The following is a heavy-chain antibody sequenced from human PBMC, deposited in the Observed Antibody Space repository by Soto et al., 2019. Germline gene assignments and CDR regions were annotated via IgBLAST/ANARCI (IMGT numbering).Heavy chain of an antibody. J-gene: IGHJ5*02. CDR1: GDTFTDCS. Sequence: GASVKVSCKTSGDTFTDCSMHWMRQAPGQGLEWMGWINLNSGDTNHAEKFRGRVTMTRDTSIITAYMELIRLKSDDTAVYYCARDLGGYDLYGPDTWGQGTLVTVSS. CDR3: ARDLGGYDLYGPDT. V-gene: IGHV1-2*02. D-gene: IGHD5-12*01. CDR2: INLNSGDT.